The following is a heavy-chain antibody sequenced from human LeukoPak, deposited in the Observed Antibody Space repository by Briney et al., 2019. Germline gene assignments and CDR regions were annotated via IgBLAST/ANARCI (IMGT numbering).Heavy chain of an antibody. CDR2: IKRKTDGGTT. CDR1: GFSFNDAW. D-gene: IGHD2-15*01. CDR3: TTDTRRVVVPK. J-gene: IGHJ4*02. Sequence: NPGGSLRLSCAAFGFSFNDAWMSWVRQAPGKGLEWVGRIKRKTDGGTTDYAAPVKGRFSISRDDSKTSLYLQMNNLQTEDTAVYYCTTDTRRVVVPKWGQGTLVTVSS. V-gene: IGHV3-15*01.